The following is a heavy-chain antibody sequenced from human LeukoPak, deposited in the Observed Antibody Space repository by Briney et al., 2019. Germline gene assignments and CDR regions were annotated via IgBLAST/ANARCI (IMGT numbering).Heavy chain of an antibody. CDR3: ARAMLHYDNDAFDI. CDR2: ISYDGSNK. D-gene: IGHD3-22*01. CDR1: GFTFSSYA. V-gene: IGHV3-30-3*01. Sequence: PGGSLRLSCAASGFTFSSYAMHWVRQAPGKGPEWVAVISYDGSNKYYADSVKGRFTISRDNSKNTLYLQMNSLRAEDTAVCYCARAMLHYDNDAFDIWGQGTMVTVSS. J-gene: IGHJ3*02.